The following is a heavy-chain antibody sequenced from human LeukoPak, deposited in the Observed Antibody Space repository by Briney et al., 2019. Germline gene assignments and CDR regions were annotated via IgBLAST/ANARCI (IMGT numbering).Heavy chain of an antibody. V-gene: IGHV3-23*01. CDR1: GFTFNNYA. CDR2: ISGSGGNT. Sequence: GGSLRLSCAASGFTFNNYAMSWVRQAPGKGLEWVSSISGSGGNTYYADSVKGRFTFSRDNSKNTLYLQMNSLRAADTAVYYCAKDRRITMAGTVDYFDYWGQGTLVTVSS. CDR3: AKDRRITMAGTVDYFDY. J-gene: IGHJ4*02. D-gene: IGHD6-19*01.